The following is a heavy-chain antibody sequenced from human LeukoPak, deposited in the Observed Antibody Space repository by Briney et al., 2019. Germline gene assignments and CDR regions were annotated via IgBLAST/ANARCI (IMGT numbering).Heavy chain of an antibody. Sequence: GGSLRLSCATSGFTFSTYGMHWVRQAPGKGLGWVAVIRYDGNNKFYVDSVRGRFTISRDNSKNTLYLQMNSLRAEDTAVYYCARAYYSDITGYPYIGYWGQGVLVTVSS. D-gene: IGHD3-22*01. V-gene: IGHV3-33*01. J-gene: IGHJ4*02. CDR3: ARAYYSDITGYPYIGY. CDR1: GFTFSTYG. CDR2: IRYDGNNK.